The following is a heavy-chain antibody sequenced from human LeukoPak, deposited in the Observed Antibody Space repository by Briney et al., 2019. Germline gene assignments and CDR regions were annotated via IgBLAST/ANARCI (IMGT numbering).Heavy chain of an antibody. CDR1: GFTFSGYA. CDR3: AKGASVWFYFFDY. J-gene: IGHJ4*02. V-gene: IGHV3-30-3*01. D-gene: IGHD6-19*01. CDR2: ISYDGSDK. Sequence: GGSLRLSCAASGFTFSGYAMYWVRQAPGKGLEWVAVISYDGSDKYYADSVKGRFTISRDNSKDTLYLQMNSLRVEDTAVYYCAKGASVWFYFFDYWGQGTLVTVSS.